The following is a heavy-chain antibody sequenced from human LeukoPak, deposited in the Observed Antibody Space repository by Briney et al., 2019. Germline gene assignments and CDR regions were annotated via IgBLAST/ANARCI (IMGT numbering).Heavy chain of an antibody. CDR3: ARHDFYSNYPHNWFDP. Sequence: SETLSLTCAVSGYSISSGYFWGWIRPPPGKGLKWIGSFYHSGSTHYNPSLRSRVTISVDTSKNQFSLNLSSVTAADTAVYYCARHDFYSNYPHNWFDPWGQGTLVTISS. CDR1: GYSISSGYF. V-gene: IGHV4-38-2*01. J-gene: IGHJ5*02. D-gene: IGHD4-11*01. CDR2: FYHSGST.